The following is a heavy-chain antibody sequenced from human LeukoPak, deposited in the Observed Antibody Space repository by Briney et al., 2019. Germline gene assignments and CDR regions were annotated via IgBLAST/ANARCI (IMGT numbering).Heavy chain of an antibody. CDR3: ARSSRAYCGGDCWNDAFDI. CDR1: GGSISSGSYY. CDR2: IYTSGST. J-gene: IGHJ3*02. Sequence: SETLSLTCTVSGGSISSGSYYWRWIRQPAGKGLEWIGRIYTSGSTNYNPSLKSRVTISVDTSKNQFSLKLSSVTAADTAAYYCARSSRAYCGGDCWNDAFDIWGQGAMVTVSS. D-gene: IGHD2-21*01. V-gene: IGHV4-61*02.